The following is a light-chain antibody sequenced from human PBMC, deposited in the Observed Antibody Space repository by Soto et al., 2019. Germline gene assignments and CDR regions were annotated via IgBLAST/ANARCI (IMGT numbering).Light chain of an antibody. CDR1: SSDIGAYNY. J-gene: IGLJ1*01. CDR2: GVT. Sequence: QSVLTQAASVSGSPGQSITISWTGTSSDIGAYNYVSWYQQYPGKAPKLMIYGVTNRPSGVSNRFSGSKTGNTASLTISGLQAEDEADYYCLSHRSADSPVLATGTKVT. V-gene: IGLV2-14*01. CDR3: LSHRSADSPV.